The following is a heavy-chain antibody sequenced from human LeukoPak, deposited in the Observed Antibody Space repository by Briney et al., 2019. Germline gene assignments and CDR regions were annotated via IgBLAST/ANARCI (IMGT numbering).Heavy chain of an antibody. D-gene: IGHD3-9*01. CDR2: ISYDGSNK. V-gene: IGHV3-30*01. J-gene: IGHJ2*01. CDR3: ARAGLLRYFDWSSDWYFDL. CDR1: GFTFSSYA. Sequence: GGSLRLPCAASGFTFSSYAMHWVRQAPGKGLEWVAVISYDGSNKYYADSVKGRFTISRDNSKNTLYLQMNSLRAEDTAVYYCARAGLLRYFDWSSDWYFDLWGRGTLVTVSS.